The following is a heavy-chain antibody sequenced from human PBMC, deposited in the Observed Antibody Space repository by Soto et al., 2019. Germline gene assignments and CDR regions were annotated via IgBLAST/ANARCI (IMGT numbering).Heavy chain of an antibody. CDR2: IYYSGST. V-gene: IGHV4-39*01. D-gene: IGHD2-2*01. CDR3: ARQATTSWSY. J-gene: IGHJ4*02. Sequence: PSETLSLTCTVSGGSISSATYYWGWIRQSPGKGLEWVGSIYYSGSTYYSPSLRSRVTISLDTSMNQFSLKLTSVSAADTAMYYCARQATTSWSYWGQGTLVTVS. CDR1: GGSISSATYY.